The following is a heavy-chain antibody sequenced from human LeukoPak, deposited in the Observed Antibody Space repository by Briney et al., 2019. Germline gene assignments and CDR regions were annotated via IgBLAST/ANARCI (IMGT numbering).Heavy chain of an antibody. Sequence: SGPTLVKPTQTLTLTCTFSGFSLSTSGMCVSWIRQPPGKALEWLALIDWDDDKYYSTSLKTRLTISKDTSKNQVVLTMTNMDPVDTATYYCAPIPLGYCSGGSCSYYFDYWGQGTLVTVSS. D-gene: IGHD2-15*01. V-gene: IGHV2-70*01. CDR2: IDWDDDK. J-gene: IGHJ4*02. CDR1: GFSLSTSGMC. CDR3: APIPLGYCSGGSCSYYFDY.